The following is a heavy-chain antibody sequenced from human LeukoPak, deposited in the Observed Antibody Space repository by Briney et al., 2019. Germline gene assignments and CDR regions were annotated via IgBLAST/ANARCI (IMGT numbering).Heavy chain of an antibody. CDR1: GYSFTGYY. D-gene: IGHD3-9*01. CDR3: ARSPHILTGENFDY. CDR2: INPNSGGT. V-gene: IGHV1-2*02. J-gene: IGHJ4*02. Sequence: ASVKVSCKTSGYSFTGYYLHWVRQAPGQGLEWMGWINPNSGGTNFAQKFQDRVSMTRDTSISTAYTQVSRLRSDDTAVYYCARSPHILTGENFDYWGQGTLLTVSS.